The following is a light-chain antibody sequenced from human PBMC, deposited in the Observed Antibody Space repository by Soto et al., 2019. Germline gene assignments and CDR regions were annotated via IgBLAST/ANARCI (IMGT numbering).Light chain of an antibody. CDR3: CSYAGSRTYV. V-gene: IGLV2-23*01. CDR2: EGS. J-gene: IGLJ1*01. Sequence: QSALTQPASVSGSPGQSITISCTGTSSDVGSYNLVSWYQQHPGKAPKLMIYEGSKRPSGVSNRFYGSKSGNKASLTISGLQAEDEADYYCCSYAGSRTYVFGTGTKVTVL. CDR1: SSDVGSYNL.